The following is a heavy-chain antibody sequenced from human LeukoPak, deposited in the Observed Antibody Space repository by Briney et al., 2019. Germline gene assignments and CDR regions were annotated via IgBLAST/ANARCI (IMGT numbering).Heavy chain of an antibody. CDR1: GFSFSTYG. CDR2: IWYDASGQ. Sequence: GGSLRLSCAASGFSFSTYGMHWVRQAPGKGLEWVAMIWYDASGQHYADSVKGRFTISRDTSKNTLYLQMNSQRAEDTAVYFCARDFLYDDNGYYHYFDYWGRGTLVTVSS. CDR3: ARDFLYDDNGYYHYFDY. D-gene: IGHD3-22*01. J-gene: IGHJ4*02. V-gene: IGHV3-33*01.